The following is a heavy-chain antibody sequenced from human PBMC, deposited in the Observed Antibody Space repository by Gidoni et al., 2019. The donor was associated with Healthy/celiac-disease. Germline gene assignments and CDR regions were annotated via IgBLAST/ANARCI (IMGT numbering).Heavy chain of an antibody. CDR1: GFTFSNAW. J-gene: IGHJ4*02. D-gene: IGHD1-7*01. Sequence: EVQLVESGGGLVKPGGSLSLSCAASGFTFSNAWMSWVRQAPGKGLEWVGSIKSKTDGGTTDYAAPVKGRFTISRDDSKNTLYLQMNSLKTEDTAVYYCTTEDWNYSFDYWGQGTLVTVSS. V-gene: IGHV3-15*01. CDR2: IKSKTDGGTT. CDR3: TTEDWNYSFDY.